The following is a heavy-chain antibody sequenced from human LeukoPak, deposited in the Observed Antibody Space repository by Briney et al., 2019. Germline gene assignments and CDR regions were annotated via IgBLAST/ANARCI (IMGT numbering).Heavy chain of an antibody. CDR1: GGSISSYY. Sequence: PSETLSLTCTVSGGSISSYYWSWIRQPPGKGLEWIGSLYYSGRTYYNPPLRSRVTISLYTSKNQFSLRLSSVTAADTAVYYCARHPELLAFDIWGQGTMVTVSS. V-gene: IGHV4-39*01. J-gene: IGHJ3*02. D-gene: IGHD1-7*01. CDR2: LYYSGRT. CDR3: ARHPELLAFDI.